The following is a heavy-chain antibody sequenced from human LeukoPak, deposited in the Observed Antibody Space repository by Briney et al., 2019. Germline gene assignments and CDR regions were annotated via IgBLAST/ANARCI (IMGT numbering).Heavy chain of an antibody. V-gene: IGHV1-18*01. CDR1: GYTFTNYA. CDR2: ISAYNGNT. CDR3: ARDSRSGSYYYDAFDI. D-gene: IGHD3-10*01. J-gene: IGHJ3*02. Sequence: GASVKVSCKASGYTFTNYAMVWLRQAPEQGLEWMGWISAYNGNTNYAQKFQGRVTTTADESTSTAYMELSSLRSEDTAVYYCARDSRSGSYYYDAFDIWGQGTMVTVSS.